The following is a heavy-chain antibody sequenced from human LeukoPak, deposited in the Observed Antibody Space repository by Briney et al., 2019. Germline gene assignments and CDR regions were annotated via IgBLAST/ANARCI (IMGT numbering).Heavy chain of an antibody. D-gene: IGHD6-19*01. CDR3: AKDSSGWYRPGYYFDY. J-gene: IGHJ4*02. Sequence: PGGSLRLSCAASGFTFSSYAMHWVRQAPGKGLEWVAFIRYDGSNKYYADSVKGRFTISRDNSKNTLYLQMNSLRAEDTAVYYCAKDSSGWYRPGYYFDYWGQGTLVTVSS. CDR1: GFTFSSYA. V-gene: IGHV3-30*02. CDR2: IRYDGSNK.